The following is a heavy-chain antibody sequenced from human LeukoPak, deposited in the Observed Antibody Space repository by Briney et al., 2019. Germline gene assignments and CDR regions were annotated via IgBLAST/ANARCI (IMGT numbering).Heavy chain of an antibody. CDR1: GFTFTYYA. J-gene: IGHJ4*02. D-gene: IGHD3-3*01. CDR2: AAYDGSNE. Sequence: GRSLRLSCEASGFTFTYYAMHWVRQAPGKGLEWVAVAAYDGSNEHYADSVKGRFTISRDNSQNTLFLHMNSLRAEDSAIYYCARVNPRFWSGFPLDYWGRGTLVTVSS. V-gene: IGHV3-30*04. CDR3: ARVNPRFWSGFPLDY.